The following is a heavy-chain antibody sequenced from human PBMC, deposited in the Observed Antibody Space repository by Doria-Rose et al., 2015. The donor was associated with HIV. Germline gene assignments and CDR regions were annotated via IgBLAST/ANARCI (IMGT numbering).Heavy chain of an antibody. CDR2: IFSDDER. D-gene: IGHD6-13*01. Sequence: QITLKESGPVLVKPTETLTLTCTVSGVSLSSPGMGVSWIRQPPGKALERLANIFSDDERSYKTSLKSRLTPSRGTSKSQVVLTMTDMDPVDTATYYCARIKSSRWYHKYYFDFWGQGTLVIVSA. CDR3: ARIKSSRWYHKYYFDF. V-gene: IGHV2-26*01. CDR1: GVSLSSPGMG. J-gene: IGHJ4*02.